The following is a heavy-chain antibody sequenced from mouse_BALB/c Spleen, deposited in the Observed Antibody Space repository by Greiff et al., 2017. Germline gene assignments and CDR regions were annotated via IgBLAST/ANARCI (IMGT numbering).Heavy chain of an antibody. CDR3: ANYGNPFAY. CDR2: VNPYNDGT. CDR1: GYTFTSYV. D-gene: IGHD2-1*01. V-gene: IGHV1-14*01. J-gene: IGHJ3*01. Sequence: VQLQQSGPELVKPGASVKMSCKASGYTFTSYVMHWVKQKPGQGLEWIGYVNPYNDGTKYNEKFKGKATLTSDNSSSTAYMELRSLTSEDSAVYYCANYGNPFAYWGQGTLVTVSA.